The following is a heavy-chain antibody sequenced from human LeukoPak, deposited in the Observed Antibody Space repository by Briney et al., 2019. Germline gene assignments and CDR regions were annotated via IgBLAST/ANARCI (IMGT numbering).Heavy chain of an antibody. CDR1: GGSISSSTCY. CDR3: ARYYRNGPLDN. Sequence: SETLSLTCTVSGGSISSSTCYWGWIRQPPGKGLEWIGNIYYGGSTYYNPSLKSRVTISVDTSKNQFSLKLSSVTAADTAVFYCARYYRNGPLDNWGQGTLVTVSS. V-gene: IGHV4-39*01. J-gene: IGHJ4*02. CDR2: IYYGGST. D-gene: IGHD1-26*01.